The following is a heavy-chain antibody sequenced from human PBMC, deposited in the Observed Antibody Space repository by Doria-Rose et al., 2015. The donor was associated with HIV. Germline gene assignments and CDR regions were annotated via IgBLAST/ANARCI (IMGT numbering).Heavy chain of an antibody. CDR1: GVSLSSPGMG. D-gene: IGHD6-13*01. CDR2: IFSDDER. V-gene: IGHV2-26*01. CDR3: ARIKSSRWYHKYYFDF. J-gene: IGHJ4*02. Sequence: SGPALVKPTETLTLTCTVSGVSLSSPGMGVSWIRQPPGKALEWLANIFSDDERSYKTSLKSRLTISGGTSKSQVVLTMTDMDPVDTATYYCARIKSSRWYHKYYFDFWGQGTLVIVSA.